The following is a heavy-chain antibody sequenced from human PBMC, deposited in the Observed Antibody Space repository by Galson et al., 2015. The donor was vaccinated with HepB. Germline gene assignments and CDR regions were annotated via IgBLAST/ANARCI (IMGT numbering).Heavy chain of an antibody. CDR2: ISSSSSYI. CDR3: ARVTGYYDSSGYLRYFDL. V-gene: IGHV3-21*01. CDR1: GFTFSSYS. Sequence: SLRLSCAASGFTFSSYSMNWVRQAPGKGLEWVSSISSSSSYIYYADSVKGRFTISRDNAKNSLYLQMNSLRAEDTAVYYCARVTGYYDSSGYLRYFDLWGRGTLVTVSS. D-gene: IGHD3-22*01. J-gene: IGHJ2*01.